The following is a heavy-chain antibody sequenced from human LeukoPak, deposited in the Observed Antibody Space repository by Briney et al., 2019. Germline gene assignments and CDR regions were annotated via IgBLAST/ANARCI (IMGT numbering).Heavy chain of an antibody. D-gene: IGHD1-26*01. CDR1: GYTFTGYY. Sequence: ASVKVSCKASGYTFTGYYMHWVRQAPGQGLEWMGWINPNSGGPNYAQKFQGRVTMTRDTSISTAYMELSRLRSDDTAVYYCARPTGGSTGGYWGQGTLVTVSS. CDR2: INPNSGGP. J-gene: IGHJ4*02. V-gene: IGHV1-2*02. CDR3: ARPTGGSTGGY.